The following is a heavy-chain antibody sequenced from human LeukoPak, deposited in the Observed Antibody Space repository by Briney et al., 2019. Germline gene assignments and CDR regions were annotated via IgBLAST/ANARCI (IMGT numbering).Heavy chain of an antibody. J-gene: IGHJ4*02. D-gene: IGHD1-26*01. Sequence: PGGSLRLSCAASGFTFSTNGMHWVRQAPGKGLEWVAFIHYDGYNKYYPDSVKGRFTISRDNSKNTLYLQMNSLRAEDTAVYYCAKDAFRVGGTWTYYFDYWGQGTLVTVSS. CDR2: IHYDGYNK. V-gene: IGHV3-30*02. CDR3: AKDAFRVGGTWTYYFDY. CDR1: GFTFSTNG.